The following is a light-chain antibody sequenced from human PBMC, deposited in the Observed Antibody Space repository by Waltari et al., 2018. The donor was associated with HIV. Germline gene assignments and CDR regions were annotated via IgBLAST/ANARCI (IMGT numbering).Light chain of an antibody. CDR3: QQFRTYPRT. J-gene: IGKJ2*01. Sequence: AIHLSQSPSSLSASVADRVTITCRASQGVRNALAWYQQKPGRPPKLLIYDASTLEGGVPSRFSGSLSGTDFNLTISNLQPEDSATYYCQQFRTYPRTFGQGATLEIK. CDR2: DAS. V-gene: IGKV1-13*02. CDR1: QGVRNA.